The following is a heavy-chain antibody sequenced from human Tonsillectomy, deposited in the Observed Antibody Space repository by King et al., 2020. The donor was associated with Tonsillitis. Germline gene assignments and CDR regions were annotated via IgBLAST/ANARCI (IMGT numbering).Heavy chain of an antibody. CDR2: ISYSGNT. Sequence: QLQESGPGLVKPSQTLSLNCTVSGGSISSAGYYWSWIRQHPGKGLEWIGYISYSGNTFYNPSLRSRLSISVDTSKNQFSLKVSSVNAADTAVYYCASSSLPYYYPYMDVWGKGTTVTVSS. V-gene: IGHV4-31*03. D-gene: IGHD5/OR15-5a*01. J-gene: IGHJ6*03. CDR1: GGSISSAGYY. CDR3: ASSSLPYYYPYMDV.